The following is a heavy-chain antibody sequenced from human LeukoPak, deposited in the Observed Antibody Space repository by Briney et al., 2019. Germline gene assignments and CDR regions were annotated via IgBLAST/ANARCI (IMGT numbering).Heavy chain of an antibody. CDR1: GYTFTSYG. J-gene: IGHJ5*02. V-gene: IGHV1-2*04. CDR3: ATNIVVVPAAKDWFDP. Sequence: ASVKVSCKASGYTFTSYGISWVRQAPGQGLEWMGWINPNSGGTNYAQKFQGWVTMTRDTSISTAYMELSRLRSDDTAVYYCATNIVVVPAAKDWFDPWGQGALVTVSS. CDR2: INPNSGGT. D-gene: IGHD2-2*01.